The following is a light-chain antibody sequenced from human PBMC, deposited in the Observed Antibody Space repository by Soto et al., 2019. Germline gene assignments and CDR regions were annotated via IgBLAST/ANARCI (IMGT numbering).Light chain of an antibody. CDR1: SSDVGGYNY. CDR2: EVS. Sequence: QYALTQPASVSGSPGQSITISCTGTSSDVGGYNYVSWYQQHPGKAPKLMIYEVSNRPSGVSNRFSGSKSGNTASLTISELQAEDEADYYCSSYTSSSTLVFGTGTKLTVL. CDR3: SSYTSSSTLV. J-gene: IGLJ1*01. V-gene: IGLV2-14*01.